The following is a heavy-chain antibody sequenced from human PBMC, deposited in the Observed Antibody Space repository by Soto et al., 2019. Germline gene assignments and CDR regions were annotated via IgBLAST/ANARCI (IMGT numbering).Heavy chain of an antibody. V-gene: IGHV3-21*01. D-gene: IGHD6-6*01. CDR2: ISSSSSYI. CDR1: GFTFSSYS. J-gene: IGHJ3*02. Sequence: GGSLRLSCAASGFTFSSYSMNWVRQAPGKGLEWVSSISSSSSYIYYADSVKGRFTISRDNAKNSLYLQMNSLRAEDTAVYYCARDGEQLVWNAFDIWGQGTMVTVSS. CDR3: ARDGEQLVWNAFDI.